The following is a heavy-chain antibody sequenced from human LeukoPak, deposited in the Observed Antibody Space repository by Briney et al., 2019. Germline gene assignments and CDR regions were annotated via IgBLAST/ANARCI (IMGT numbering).Heavy chain of an antibody. CDR2: INPNSGGT. Sequence: ASVKVSCKASGYSFTKFGISWVRQAPGQGLEWMGRINPNSGGTNYAQKFQVRVTMTRDTSISTAYMELSRLRSDDTAVYYCARQAAAGTKRFDYWGQGTLVTVSS. CDR3: ARQAAAGTKRFDY. J-gene: IGHJ4*02. CDR1: GYSFTKFG. V-gene: IGHV1-2*06. D-gene: IGHD6-13*01.